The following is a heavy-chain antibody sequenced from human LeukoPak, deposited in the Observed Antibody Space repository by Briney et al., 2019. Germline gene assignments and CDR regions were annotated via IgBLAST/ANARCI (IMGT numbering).Heavy chain of an antibody. CDR3: ARDHGDSSRYYYYYMDV. V-gene: IGHV1-46*01. J-gene: IGHJ6*03. CDR1: GYTFTSYY. Sequence: ASVKVSCKASGYTFTSYYLHWMRQAPGQGLEWMGIINPSGGSTSYAQKFQGRVTMTRDMSTSTVYMELSSLRSEDTAVYYCARDHGDSSRYYYYYMDVWGKGTTVTVSS. D-gene: IGHD4-17*01. CDR2: INPSGGST.